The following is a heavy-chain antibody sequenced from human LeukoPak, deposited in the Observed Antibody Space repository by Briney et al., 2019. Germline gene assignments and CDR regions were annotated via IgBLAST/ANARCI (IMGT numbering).Heavy chain of an antibody. CDR1: GYTFTGYY. J-gene: IGHJ4*02. CDR2: INPNSGGT. D-gene: IGHD2-2*01. CDR3: ARGSSDCSSTSCYYDY. Sequence: GASVKVSCKASGYTFTGYYMHWVRQAPGQGLEWMGWINPNSGGTNYAQKFQGRVTMTRDTSISTAYMELSRPRSDDTAVYYCARGSSDCSSTSCYYDYWGQGTLVTVSS. V-gene: IGHV1-2*02.